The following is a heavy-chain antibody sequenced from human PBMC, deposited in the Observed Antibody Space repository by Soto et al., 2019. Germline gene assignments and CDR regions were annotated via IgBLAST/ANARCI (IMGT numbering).Heavy chain of an antibody. V-gene: IGHV3-7*03. CDR2: IKQDGSEK. Sequence: VGSLRLSCAASGFTFSSYWMSWVRQAPGKGLEWVANIKQDGSEKYYVDSVKGRFTISRDNAKNSLYLQMNSLRAEDTAVYYCARETAGVPFVVVVAATYFDYWGQGTLVTVSS. CDR3: ARETAGVPFVVVVAATYFDY. CDR1: GFTFSSYW. J-gene: IGHJ4*02. D-gene: IGHD2-15*01.